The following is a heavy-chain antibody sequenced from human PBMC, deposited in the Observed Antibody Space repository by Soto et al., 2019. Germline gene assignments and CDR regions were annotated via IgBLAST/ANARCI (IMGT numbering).Heavy chain of an antibody. D-gene: IGHD3-10*01. V-gene: IGHV4-34*01. J-gene: IGHJ5*02. CDR3: ARVIPRGGSGPPQRWFDP. CDR2: INHSGST. CDR1: GGSFSGYY. Sequence: SETLSLTCAVYGGSFSGYYWSWIRQPPGKGLEWIGEINHSGSTNYNPSLKSRVTISVDTSKNQFSLKLSSVTAADTAVYYCARVIPRGGSGPPQRWFDPWGKGKLVT.